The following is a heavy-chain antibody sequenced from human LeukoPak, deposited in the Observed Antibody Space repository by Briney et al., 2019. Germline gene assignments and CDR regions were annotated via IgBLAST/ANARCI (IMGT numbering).Heavy chain of an antibody. D-gene: IGHD3-16*01. V-gene: IGHV1-69*05. Sequence: SVKVSCKASGCTFSSYAISWVRQAPGQGLEWMGRIIPICGTANYAQKFKGRVTITTDESTSTAYMELSSLRSEDTAVDYCARDGDMITFGGVVYYFDYWGQGNLVTASS. CDR2: IIPICGTA. CDR3: ARDGDMITFGGVVYYFDY. J-gene: IGHJ4*02. CDR1: GCTFSSYA.